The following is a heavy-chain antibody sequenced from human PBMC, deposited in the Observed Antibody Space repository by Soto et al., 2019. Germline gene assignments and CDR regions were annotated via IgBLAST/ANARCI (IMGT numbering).Heavy chain of an antibody. J-gene: IGHJ4*01. V-gene: IGHV1-46*01. Sequence: ASVKVSCKASGYTFTSYYMHWVRQAPGQGLEWMGIINPNGGSTTYARKFQGRLTMTTDTATSTLYMELSSLRSEDTAVYSCARSNDNDGILPDYWGHGTLVTVYS. CDR1: GYTFTSYY. D-gene: IGHD1-1*01. CDR2: INPNGGST. CDR3: ARSNDNDGILPDY.